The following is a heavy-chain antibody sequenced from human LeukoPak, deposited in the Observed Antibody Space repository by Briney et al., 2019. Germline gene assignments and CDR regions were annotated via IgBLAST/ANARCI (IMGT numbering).Heavy chain of an antibody. D-gene: IGHD3-3*01. CDR3: ARDEITIFGVLITIADY. Sequence: GASVKVSCKASGYTFTSYGISWVRQAPGQGLEWMGWISAYNANTNYAQNLQGRVTMTTDTSTSTAYMGLRSLRSDDTAVYYCARDEITIFGVLITIADYWGQGTLVTVSS. V-gene: IGHV1-18*01. CDR2: ISAYNANT. J-gene: IGHJ4*02. CDR1: GYTFTSYG.